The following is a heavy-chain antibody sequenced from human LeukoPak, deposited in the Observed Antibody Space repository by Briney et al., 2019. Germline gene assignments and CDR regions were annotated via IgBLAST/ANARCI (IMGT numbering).Heavy chain of an antibody. Sequence: SGPTLVNPTQTLTLTCTFSGFSLSTSGVGVGWIRQPPGKALEWLALIYWDDDKRYSPSLKSRPTITKDTSKNQVVLTMTNMDPVDTATYYCAHTWAYYDSSGYRYWGQGTLVTVSS. CDR3: AHTWAYYDSSGYRY. J-gene: IGHJ4*02. CDR1: GFSLSTSGVG. D-gene: IGHD3-22*01. CDR2: IYWDDDK. V-gene: IGHV2-5*02.